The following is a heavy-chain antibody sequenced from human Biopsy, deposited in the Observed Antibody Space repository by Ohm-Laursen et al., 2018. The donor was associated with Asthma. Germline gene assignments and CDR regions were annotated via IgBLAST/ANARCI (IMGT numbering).Heavy chain of an antibody. J-gene: IGHJ3*02. CDR3: ARTYYDFLTGQVNDAFAI. Sequence: SLRLSCTASRFTYEMHWVRQAPGKGLEWVAVISYDGSSIYYADSVKGRFTISRDTSKNTLSLQMNSLTAEDTAVYYCARTYYDFLTGQVNDAFAIWGQGTVVTVSS. D-gene: IGHD3-9*01. CDR2: ISYDGSSI. CDR1: RFTYE. V-gene: IGHV3-30-3*01.